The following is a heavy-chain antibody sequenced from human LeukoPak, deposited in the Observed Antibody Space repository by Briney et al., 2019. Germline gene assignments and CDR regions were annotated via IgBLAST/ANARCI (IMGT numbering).Heavy chain of an antibody. CDR1: GFMVHDYA. CDR3: ARESESSGWYDY. V-gene: IGHV3-43*02. D-gene: IGHD6-19*01. CDR2: ISGDGGST. Sequence: GGSLALSCAPPGFMVHDYAIHWVRQAAGRGLEWVSLISGDGGSTFYADSVKGRLTISRDNRKNSLYLQMNSLRSDDTALYYCARESESSGWYDYWGQGTLVTVSS. J-gene: IGHJ4*02.